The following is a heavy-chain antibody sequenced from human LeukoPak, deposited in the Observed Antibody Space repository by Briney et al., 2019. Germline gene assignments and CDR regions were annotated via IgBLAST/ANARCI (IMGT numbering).Heavy chain of an antibody. J-gene: IGHJ5*02. CDR1: GFNFISYS. V-gene: IGHV3-23*01. D-gene: IGHD5-24*01. Sequence: PGGSLRLSCAASGFNFISYSMSWVRQAPGKGLEWVSVIRGSGVSTYYADSVKGRFTISRDNAKNSLYLQMNSLSVEDTATYYCIRDFRSADLWGQGTLVTVTS. CDR2: IRGSGVST. CDR3: IRDFRSADL.